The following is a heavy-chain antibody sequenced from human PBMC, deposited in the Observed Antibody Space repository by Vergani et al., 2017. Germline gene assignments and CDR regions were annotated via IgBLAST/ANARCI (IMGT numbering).Heavy chain of an antibody. CDR1: GFTFSSYA. D-gene: IGHD3-22*01. CDR2: ISGSGGST. V-gene: IGHV3-23*01. Sequence: EVQLLESGGGLVQPGGSLRLSCAASGFTFSSYAMSWVRQAPGKGLEWVSAISGSGGSTYYADSVKGRFTISRDNAKNSLYLQMNSLRAEDTAVYYCARDFFYYDSSGYYSGFFDYWGQGTLVTVSS. CDR3: ARDFFYYDSSGYYSGFFDY. J-gene: IGHJ4*02.